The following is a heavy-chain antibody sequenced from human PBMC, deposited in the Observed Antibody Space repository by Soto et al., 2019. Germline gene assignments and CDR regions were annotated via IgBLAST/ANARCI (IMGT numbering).Heavy chain of an antibody. J-gene: IGHJ6*03. V-gene: IGHV4-39*01. CDR2: INYSGST. CDR1: GDSISSRTYF. CDR3: GGQVSGYGTYYMDV. D-gene: IGHD5-12*01. Sequence: SETLSLTCTVSGDSISSRTYFWGWIRQPPGKGLEWIGSINYSGSTYYNPSLKSRVTISVDTSKNQFSLNLSSVTAADTAVYHCGGQVSGYGTYYMDVWGKGTTVTVSS.